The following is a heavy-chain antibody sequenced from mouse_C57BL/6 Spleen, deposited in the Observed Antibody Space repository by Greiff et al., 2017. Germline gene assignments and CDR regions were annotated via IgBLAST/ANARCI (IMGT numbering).Heavy chain of an antibody. CDR3: ARHGGSNYP. Sequence: EVQLVESGGDLVKPGGSLKLSCAASGFTFSSYGMSWVRQTPDKRLEWVATISSGGSYTYYPDSVKGRFTIFRDNAKNTLYLQMSSLKSEDTAMYYCARHGGSNYPWGQGTLVTVSA. D-gene: IGHD2-5*01. J-gene: IGHJ3*01. CDR2: ISSGGSYT. V-gene: IGHV5-6*01. CDR1: GFTFSSYG.